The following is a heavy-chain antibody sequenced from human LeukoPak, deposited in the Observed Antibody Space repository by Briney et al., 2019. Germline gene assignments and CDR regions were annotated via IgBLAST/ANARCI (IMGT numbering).Heavy chain of an antibody. CDR1: GGSFSGYY. J-gene: IGHJ4*02. D-gene: IGHD3-22*01. V-gene: IGHV4-34*01. CDR3: ARGPYDSSRD. CDR2: INHSGNT. Sequence: PSETLSLTCAVYGGSFSGYYWSWIRQPPGKGLEWIGEINHSGNTNYNPSLKSRVTISVDTSKNQFSLKLSSVIAADTAVYYCARGPYDSSRDWGQGTLVTVSS.